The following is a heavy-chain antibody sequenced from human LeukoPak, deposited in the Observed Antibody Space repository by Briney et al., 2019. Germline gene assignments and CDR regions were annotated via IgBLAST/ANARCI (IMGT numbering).Heavy chain of an antibody. CDR2: IYYSGST. D-gene: IGHD6-19*01. V-gene: IGHV4-39*07. J-gene: IGHJ4*02. CDR1: GFTFSSYS. CDR3: ARFGVAVAGTPFDY. Sequence: GSLRLSCAASGFTFSSYSMNWVRQAPGKGLEWIGSIYYSGSTYYNPSLKSRVTMSVDTSKNQFSLKLNSVTAADTAVYYCARFGVAVAGTPFDYWGQGTLVTVSS.